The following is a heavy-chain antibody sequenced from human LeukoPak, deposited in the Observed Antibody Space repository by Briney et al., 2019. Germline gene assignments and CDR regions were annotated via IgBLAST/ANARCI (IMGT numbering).Heavy chain of an antibody. CDR1: GASISSYY. CDR2: IYYSGST. Sequence: SETLSLTCTVSGASISSYYWSWIRQPPGKGLEWIGYIYYSGSTNYNPSLQSRVTISVDTSKSQFSLRLSSVTAADTAIYYCATSCGNSYGCYFDYWGQGTLVTVSS. D-gene: IGHD5-18*01. J-gene: IGHJ4*02. CDR3: ATSCGNSYGCYFDY. V-gene: IGHV4-59*08.